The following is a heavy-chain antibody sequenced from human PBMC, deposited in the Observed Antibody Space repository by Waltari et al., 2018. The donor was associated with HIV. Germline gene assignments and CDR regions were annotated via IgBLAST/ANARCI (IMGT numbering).Heavy chain of an antibody. CDR3: ARRRGSYSGSYYSLDY. D-gene: IGHD1-26*01. J-gene: IGHJ4*02. CDR1: GYTFSTFW. CDR2: IYPGDSDT. V-gene: IGHV5-51*03. Sequence: EEQLVQSGAEVKKPGESLKISCKGSGYTFSTFWIVWVRQMPGKGLEWMVTIYPGDSDTRYSPSSQGQVTISADKSISTAYLQWSSLKASDSAMYYCARRRGSYSGSYYSLDYWGQGTLVTVSS.